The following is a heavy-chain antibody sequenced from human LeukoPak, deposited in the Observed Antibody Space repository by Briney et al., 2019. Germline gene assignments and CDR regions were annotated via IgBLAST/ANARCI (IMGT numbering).Heavy chain of an antibody. V-gene: IGHV3-15*01. CDR3: TTDKRAVRGGEYFDY. CDR2: IKSKTDGGTT. CDR1: GFTFSNAW. D-gene: IGHD3-16*01. Sequence: PGGSLRLSCAASGFTFSNAWMSWVRQAPGKGLEWVGRIKSKTDGGTTDYAAPVKGRFTISRDDSKNTLYLQMNSLKTEDTAVYYCTTDKRAVRGGEYFDYWGQGTLVTVSS. J-gene: IGHJ4*02.